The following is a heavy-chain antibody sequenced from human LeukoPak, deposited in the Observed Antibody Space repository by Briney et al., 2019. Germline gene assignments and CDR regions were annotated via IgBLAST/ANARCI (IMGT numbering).Heavy chain of an antibody. CDR1: GGSISSGDYY. J-gene: IGHJ6*02. V-gene: IGHV4-30-4*01. CDR2: IYYSGST. Sequence: SETLSLTCTVSGGSISSGDYYWSWIRQPPGKGLEWIGYIYYSGSTYYNPSLKSRVTISVDTSKNQFSLKLSSVTAADTAVYYCARVNYAYYYGMDVWGQGTTVTVSS. CDR3: ARVNYAYYYGMDV. D-gene: IGHD4-11*01.